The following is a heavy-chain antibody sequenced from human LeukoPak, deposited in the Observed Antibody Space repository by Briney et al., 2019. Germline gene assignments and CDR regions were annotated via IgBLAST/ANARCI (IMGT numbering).Heavy chain of an antibody. CDR1: GGSISGSSYY. D-gene: IGHD6-19*01. J-gene: IGHJ4*02. Sequence: SETLSLTCTVSGGSISGSSYYWGWIRQPPGKGLEWIGNVYYSGTTYYSPSLKSRVTISVDKSKNQFSLKLSSVTAADTAVYYCARGDSSGWYYFDYWGQGTLVTVSS. V-gene: IGHV4-39*07. CDR2: VYYSGTT. CDR3: ARGDSSGWYYFDY.